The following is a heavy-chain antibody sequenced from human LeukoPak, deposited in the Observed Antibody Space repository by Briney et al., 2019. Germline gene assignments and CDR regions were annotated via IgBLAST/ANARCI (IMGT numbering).Heavy chain of an antibody. CDR1: GFSFSDYE. V-gene: IGHV3-20*04. CDR2: INWNGGST. D-gene: IGHD6-13*01. CDR3: ARGSSSWTP. J-gene: IGHJ5*02. Sequence: GGSLRLSCAASGFSFSDYEMNWVRQAPGKGLEWVSGINWNGGSTGYADSVKGRFTTSRDNAKNSLYLQMNSLRAEDTALYYCARGSSSWTPWGQGTLVTVSS.